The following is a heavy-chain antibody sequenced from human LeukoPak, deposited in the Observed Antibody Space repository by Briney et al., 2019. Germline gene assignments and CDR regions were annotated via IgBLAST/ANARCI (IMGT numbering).Heavy chain of an antibody. CDR2: IYYSGST. D-gene: IGHD1-26*01. Sequence: PSETLSLTCTVSGGSISSGIYYWGWFRQPPGKGLEWIGSIYYSGSTYYNPSLKSRVIISVDTSKNQFSLRLSSVTAADTAVYYCARPAREDYGGQGTLVTVSS. CDR1: GGSISSGIYY. CDR3: ARPAREDY. V-gene: IGHV4-39*01. J-gene: IGHJ4*02.